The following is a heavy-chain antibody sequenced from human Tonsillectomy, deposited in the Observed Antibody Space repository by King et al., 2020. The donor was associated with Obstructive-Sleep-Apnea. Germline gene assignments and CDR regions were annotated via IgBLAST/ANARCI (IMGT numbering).Heavy chain of an antibody. CDR1: GGIFNTHA. J-gene: IGHJ4*02. CDR3: ARGPHLGTRRVGGFDF. Sequence: QLVQSGAEVKRPGSSVKVSCKASGGIFNTHAFSWVRQAPGQGLEWMGDIIPFFGTPHYSQMFQGRVTITADESTTTVYLDVTSLRSDDTAIYYCARGPHLGTRRVGGFDFWGLGTLVTVSA. CDR2: IIPFFGTP. D-gene: IGHD4-23*01. V-gene: IGHV1-69*01.